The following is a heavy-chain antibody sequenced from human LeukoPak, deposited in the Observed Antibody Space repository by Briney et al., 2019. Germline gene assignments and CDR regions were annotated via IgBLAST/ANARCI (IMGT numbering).Heavy chain of an antibody. V-gene: IGHV1-69*05. CDR2: IIPILGTA. CDR1: GYTFTSYG. J-gene: IGHJ4*02. CDR3: ARDRRYDSSGTGFDY. Sequence: GASVKVSCKASGYTFTSYGISWVRQAPGQGLEWMGGIIPILGTANYAQKFQGRVTITTDESTSTAYMELSSLRSEDTAVYYCARDRRYDSSGTGFDYWGQGTLVTVSS. D-gene: IGHD3-22*01.